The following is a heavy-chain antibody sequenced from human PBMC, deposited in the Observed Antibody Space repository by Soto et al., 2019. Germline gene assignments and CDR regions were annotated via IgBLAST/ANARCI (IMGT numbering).Heavy chain of an antibody. CDR1: GGTFSSYA. J-gene: IGHJ6*02. V-gene: IGHV1-69*12. CDR2: IIRILGTP. CDR3: ARQGSNEYYYYGMDV. Sequence: QVQLVQSGAEVKKPGSSVKVSCKASGGTFSSYAINWLRQAPGQGLEWRGGIIRILGTPDYAQRFQGRVTITADESTSTAYMELSSLRSEDTAVYYCARQGSNEYYYYGMDVWGQGTTVTVSS. D-gene: IGHD3-10*01.